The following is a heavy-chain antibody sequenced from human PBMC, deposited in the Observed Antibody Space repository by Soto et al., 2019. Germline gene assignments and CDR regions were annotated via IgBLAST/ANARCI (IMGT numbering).Heavy chain of an antibody. D-gene: IGHD6-19*01. V-gene: IGHV3-74*01. CDR2: IHFDGSTT. Sequence: EVQLVESGGGLVQPGGSLRISCAASGFTFSSYWMHWVRQVPGKGLVWVSRIHFDGSTTHYADSVNGRFTISRDNAKNTLSLQMNSLRAEHTAVYYCARDAYISGYYHLDYWGQGTLVTVAS. J-gene: IGHJ4*02. CDR1: GFTFSSYW. CDR3: ARDAYISGYYHLDY.